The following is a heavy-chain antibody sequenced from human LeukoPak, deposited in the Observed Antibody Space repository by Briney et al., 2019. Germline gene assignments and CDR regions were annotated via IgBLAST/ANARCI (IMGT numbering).Heavy chain of an antibody. CDR3: AKDAQRGFDYSNSLEH. D-gene: IGHD4-11*01. V-gene: IGHV3-33*03. Sequence: GGSLRLSCEASGFTFSHYGMHWVCQAPGKGLEWVAVIWSDGTNQYYADSVKGRFTISRDNFKNMVSLQMNRLRAEDTAVYYSAKDAQRGFDYSNSLEHWGQGSLVTVSS. CDR2: IWSDGTNQ. CDR1: GFTFSHYG. J-gene: IGHJ4*02.